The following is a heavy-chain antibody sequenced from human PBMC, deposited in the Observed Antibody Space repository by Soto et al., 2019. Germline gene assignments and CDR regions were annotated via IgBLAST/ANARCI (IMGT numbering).Heavy chain of an antibody. CDR3: ARDLLYSSSSIGYYGMDV. CDR2: IIPIFGTA. D-gene: IGHD6-6*01. CDR1: GGTFSSYA. Sequence: QVQLVQSGAEVKKPGSSVKVSCTASGGTFSSYAISWVRQAPGQGLEWMGGIIPIFGTANYAQKFQGRVTITADKSTSTAYMELSSLRSEDTAVYYCARDLLYSSSSIGYYGMDVWGQGTTVTVSS. J-gene: IGHJ6*02. V-gene: IGHV1-69*06.